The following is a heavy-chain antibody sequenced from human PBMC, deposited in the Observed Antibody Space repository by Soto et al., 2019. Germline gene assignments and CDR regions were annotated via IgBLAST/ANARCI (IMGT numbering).Heavy chain of an antibody. J-gene: IGHJ4*01. V-gene: IGHV1-18*01. Sequence: VTVSCKSSGYTFTSYGISWVRQAPGQGLEWMGWINTNNVKTNYAQKFQGRVTITTDTYPPTAYMELRRLRSDVTAVYYLARGISSAYCPCIDCWGHGTLVTVSS. CDR2: INTNNVKT. D-gene: IGHD2-21*01. CDR3: ARGISSAYCPCIDC. CDR1: GYTFTSYG.